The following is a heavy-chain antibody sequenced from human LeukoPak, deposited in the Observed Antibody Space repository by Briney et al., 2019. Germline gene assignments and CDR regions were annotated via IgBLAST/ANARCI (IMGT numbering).Heavy chain of an antibody. Sequence: ASVKVSCKVSGYTLTELSMHWVRQAPGKGLEWMGGFDPEDGETIYAQKFQGRVTITADESTSTAYMELSSLRSEDTAVYYCARDRPTTPLGLDYWGQGTLVTVSS. D-gene: IGHD2-15*01. CDR2: FDPEDGET. CDR3: ARDRPTTPLGLDY. J-gene: IGHJ4*02. CDR1: GYTLTELS. V-gene: IGHV1-24*01.